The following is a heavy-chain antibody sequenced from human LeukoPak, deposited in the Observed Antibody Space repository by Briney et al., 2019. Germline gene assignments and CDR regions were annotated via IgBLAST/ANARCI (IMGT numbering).Heavy chain of an antibody. V-gene: IGHV3-48*03. Sequence: PGGSLRLSCAASGFTFSSYEMNWVRQAPGKGLEWVSYISSSGSTIYYADSVKGRFTISRDNAENSLYLQMNSLRAEDTAVYYCARDQRGYSYGTDYWGQGTLVTVSS. CDR3: ARDQRGYSYGTDY. D-gene: IGHD5-18*01. J-gene: IGHJ4*02. CDR1: GFTFSSYE. CDR2: ISSSGSTI.